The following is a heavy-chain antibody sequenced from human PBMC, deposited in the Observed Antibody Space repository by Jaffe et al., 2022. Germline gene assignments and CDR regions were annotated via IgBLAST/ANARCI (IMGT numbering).Heavy chain of an antibody. CDR3: ARDPGTLGVWFGEGYYYMDV. V-gene: IGHV4-61*02. J-gene: IGHJ6*03. CDR2: IYTSGST. D-gene: IGHD3-10*01. Sequence: QVQLQESGPGLVKPSQTLSLTCTVSGGSISSGSYYWSWIRQPAGKGLEWIGRIYTSGSTNYNPSLKSRVTISVDTSKNQFSLKLSSVTAADTAVYYCARDPGTLGVWFGEGYYYMDVWGKGTTVTVSS. CDR1: GGSISSGSYY.